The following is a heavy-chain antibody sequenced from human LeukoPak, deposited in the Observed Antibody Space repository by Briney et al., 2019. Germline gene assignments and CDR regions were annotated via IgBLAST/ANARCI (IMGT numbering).Heavy chain of an antibody. CDR2: MNPNSGNT. J-gene: IGHJ4*02. D-gene: IGHD6-19*01. CDR1: GYTFTTRD. V-gene: IGHV1-8*01. Sequence: GASVKVSCKASGYTFTTRDINWVRQATGQGLEWMGWMNPNSGNTGYAQSFQGRVTMTRDTSISTAYMELSDVRSEDTAIYYCTRGSSGRRDYWGQGTLVTVSS. CDR3: TRGSSGRRDY.